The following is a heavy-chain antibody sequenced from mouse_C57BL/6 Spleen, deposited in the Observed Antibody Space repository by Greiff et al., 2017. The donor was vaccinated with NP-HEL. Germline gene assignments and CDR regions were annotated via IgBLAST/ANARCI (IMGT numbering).Heavy chain of an antibody. J-gene: IGHJ1*03. Sequence: QVQLQQSGAELVRPGASVKLSCKASGYTFTDYYINWVKQRPGQGLEWIARIYPGSGNTYYNEKFKGKATLTAEKSSSTAYMQLSSLTSEDSAVYFCAREVTTVVGRWYFDVWGTGTTVTVSS. D-gene: IGHD1-1*01. CDR1: GYTFTDYY. CDR3: AREVTTVVGRWYFDV. CDR2: IYPGSGNT. V-gene: IGHV1-76*01.